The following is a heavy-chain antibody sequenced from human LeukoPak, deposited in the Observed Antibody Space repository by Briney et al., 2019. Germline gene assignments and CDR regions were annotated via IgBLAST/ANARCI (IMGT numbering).Heavy chain of an antibody. D-gene: IGHD3-22*01. V-gene: IGHV3-23*01. CDR3: AKGSYYDSSGSFYFDY. J-gene: IGHJ4*02. CDR2: ISNNGGYT. Sequence: GGSLRLSCAASGFTFSSSAMSWVRQAPGKGLEWVSAISNNGGYTYYADSVQGRFTISRDNSKNTLYVQVNSLGTEDTAAYYCAKGSYYDSSGSFYFDYWGQGTLVTVSS. CDR1: GFTFSSSA.